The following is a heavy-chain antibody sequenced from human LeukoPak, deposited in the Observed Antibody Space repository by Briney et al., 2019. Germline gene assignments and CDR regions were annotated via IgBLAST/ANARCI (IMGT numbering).Heavy chain of an antibody. Sequence: GGSLRLSCAASGFTFSSYAMTWVRQAPGKGLEWVSAISGGGGGTSYADSVKGRFTISRDNSKSTLYLQMNSLRVEDTAVYYCAKSRHAEPSSYFDYWGQGTLVTVSS. CDR1: GFTFSSYA. CDR3: AKSRHAEPSSYFDY. D-gene: IGHD1-14*01. CDR2: ISGGGGGT. V-gene: IGHV3-23*01. J-gene: IGHJ4*02.